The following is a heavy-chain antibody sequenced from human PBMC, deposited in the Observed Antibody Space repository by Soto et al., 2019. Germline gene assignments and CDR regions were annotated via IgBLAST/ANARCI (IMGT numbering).Heavy chain of an antibody. CDR2: ISPSGGST. Sequence: ASVKVSCKASGYTFTSYYMHWVRQAPGQGLEWMGIISPSGGSTSYAQKFQGRVTMTRDTSTSTVYMELSSLRSEDTAVYYCATEPYDILTGYTLWGQGTLVTVSS. V-gene: IGHV1-46*01. CDR1: GYTFTSYY. D-gene: IGHD3-9*01. J-gene: IGHJ4*02. CDR3: ATEPYDILTGYTL.